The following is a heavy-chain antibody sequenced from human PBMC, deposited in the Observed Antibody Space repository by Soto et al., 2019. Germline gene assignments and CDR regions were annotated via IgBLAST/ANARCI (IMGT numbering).Heavy chain of an antibody. Sequence: PSETLSLTCIVSGGSISSYYWSWTRQPPGKGLEWIGYIYNSGSTNYNPSLKSRVTISVDTSKNQFSLQLTSVTAADTAVYYCARDDSERPATYWGQGTLVTVSS. D-gene: IGHD3-10*01. CDR3: ARDDSERPATY. CDR2: IYNSGST. V-gene: IGHV4-59*01. J-gene: IGHJ4*02. CDR1: GGSISSYY.